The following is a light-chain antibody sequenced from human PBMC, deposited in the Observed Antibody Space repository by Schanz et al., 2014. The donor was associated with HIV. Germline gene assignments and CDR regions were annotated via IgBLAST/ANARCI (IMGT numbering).Light chain of an antibody. CDR1: SSNIGAGYE. J-gene: IGLJ2*01. CDR3: LSYAGNNNLI. CDR2: GNN. Sequence: QSVLTQPPSVSGAPGQRVTISCTGSSSNIGAGYEVPWYQLLPGTAPKLLIYGNNNRPSGVPDRFSGSKSGNTASLTVSGLQTEDEADYYCLSYAGNNNLIFGGGTKLTVL. V-gene: IGLV1-40*01.